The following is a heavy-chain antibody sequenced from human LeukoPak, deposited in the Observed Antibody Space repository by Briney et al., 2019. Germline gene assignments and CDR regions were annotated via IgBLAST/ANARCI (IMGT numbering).Heavy chain of an antibody. CDR1: GFTFSSYA. CDR3: ARERNSYYYYYMDV. CDR2: ISGSRGST. Sequence: PGGSLRLSCAASGFTFSSYAMSWVRQAPGKGLEWVSAISGSRGSTYYTDSVKGRFTISRDSARNSLYLQMNSLRAEDTAVYYCARERNSYYYYYMDVWGKGTTVTISS. D-gene: IGHD1-7*01. J-gene: IGHJ6*03. V-gene: IGHV3-23*01.